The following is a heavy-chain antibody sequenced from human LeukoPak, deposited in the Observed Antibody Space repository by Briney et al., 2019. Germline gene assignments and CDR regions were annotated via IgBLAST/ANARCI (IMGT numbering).Heavy chain of an antibody. CDR2: ISAYNGNT. Sequence: GASVKVSCKASGYTFTSYGISWVRQAPGQGLEWMGWISAYNGNTNYAHKLQGRVTMTTDTSTSTAYMELRSLRSDDTAVYYCARDDAIFGVVLYAFDIWGQGTMVTVSS. CDR3: ARDDAIFGVVLYAFDI. V-gene: IGHV1-18*01. D-gene: IGHD3-3*01. J-gene: IGHJ3*02. CDR1: GYTFTSYG.